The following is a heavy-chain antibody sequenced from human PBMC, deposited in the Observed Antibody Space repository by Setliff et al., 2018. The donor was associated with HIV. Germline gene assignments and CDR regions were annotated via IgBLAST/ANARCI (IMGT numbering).Heavy chain of an antibody. CDR2: IYTSGST. CDR1: GGSVSSYY. V-gene: IGHV4-4*07. J-gene: IGHJ6*03. Sequence: SETLSLTCTVSGGSVSSYYWSWIRQPAGKGLEWIGRIYTSGSTNYNPSLKSRVTMSVDTSKNQFSLKLSSVTAADTAVYYCALTGHRLLRGYMDVWGKGTTVTVSS. CDR3: ALTGHRLLRGYMDV. D-gene: IGHD2-15*01.